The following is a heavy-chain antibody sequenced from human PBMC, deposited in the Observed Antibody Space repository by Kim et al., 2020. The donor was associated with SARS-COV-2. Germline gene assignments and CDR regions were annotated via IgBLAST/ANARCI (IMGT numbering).Heavy chain of an antibody. Sequence: SVKVSCKASGGTFSSYAISWVRQAPGQGLEWMGRIIPILGIANYAQKFQGRVTITADKSTSTAYMELSSLRSEDTAVYYCARDRVWGSYRPFDYWGQGTLVTVSS. J-gene: IGHJ4*02. CDR3: ARDRVWGSYRPFDY. V-gene: IGHV1-69*04. CDR1: GGTFSSYA. D-gene: IGHD3-16*02. CDR2: IIPILGIA.